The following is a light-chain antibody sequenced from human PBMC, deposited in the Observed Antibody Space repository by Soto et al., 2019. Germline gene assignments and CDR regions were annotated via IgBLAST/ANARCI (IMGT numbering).Light chain of an antibody. Sequence: DIQITQSSSTLSASVGDRVTITCRASQSISSWLAWYQQKPGTAPKLLIYKASTLQTGVPSRFSGSGSGTEFTLTISSLQPDDFATYYCQQYNDNWTFGQGTKVDIK. J-gene: IGKJ1*01. CDR3: QQYNDNWT. V-gene: IGKV1-5*03. CDR1: QSISSW. CDR2: KAS.